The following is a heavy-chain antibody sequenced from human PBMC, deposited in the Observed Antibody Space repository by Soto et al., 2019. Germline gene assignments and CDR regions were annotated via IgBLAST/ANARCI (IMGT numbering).Heavy chain of an antibody. CDR3: ERLNSRHLYCTNGVCYKRGYYYYYYMDV. D-gene: IGHD2-8*01. V-gene: IGHV4-59*01. J-gene: IGHJ6*03. Sequence: QVQLQESGPGLVKPSETLSLTCTVSGGSISSYYWSWIRQPPGKGLEWIGYIYYSGSTNYNPSLKSRVTISVDSSKNQFSLKLSSVTAADTAVYYCERLNSRHLYCTNGVCYKRGYYYYYYMDVWGKGTTVTVSS. CDR2: IYYSGST. CDR1: GGSISSYY.